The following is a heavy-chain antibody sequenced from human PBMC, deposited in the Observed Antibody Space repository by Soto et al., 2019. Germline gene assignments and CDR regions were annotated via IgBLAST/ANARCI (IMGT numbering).Heavy chain of an antibody. J-gene: IGHJ5*02. Sequence: QVHLQDSAPGLVKPSETLSLTCSVSGDSVKSVGYYWTWIRQPPGKGFEWLGDIYNTRTSRFNASLRGRLTISADASSNTFSRTLTSVTAADTAVYFCGRGVSSGWNPTRVDPWGHG. CDR1: GDSVKSVGYY. D-gene: IGHD6-25*01. V-gene: IGHV4-31*03. CDR3: GRGVSSGWNPTRVDP. CDR2: IYNTRTS.